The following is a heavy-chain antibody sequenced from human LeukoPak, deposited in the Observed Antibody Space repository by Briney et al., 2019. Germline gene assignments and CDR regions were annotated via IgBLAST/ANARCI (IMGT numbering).Heavy chain of an antibody. CDR2: ISHDGGNE. J-gene: IGHJ4*02. V-gene: IGHV3-30*03. CDR1: GFTFSTHG. CDR3: ARSEWLTDFDY. D-gene: IGHD6-19*01. Sequence: GRSLRLSCAASGFTFSTHGMHWVRQAPGKGLEWVAAISHDGGNEDYADSVKGRFTISRDDAKTSLFLQMNGLRDEDTAVYYCARSEWLTDFDYWGQGTLVTVSS.